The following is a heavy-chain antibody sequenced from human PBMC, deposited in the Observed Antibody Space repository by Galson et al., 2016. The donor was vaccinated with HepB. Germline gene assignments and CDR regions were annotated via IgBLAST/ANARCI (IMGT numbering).Heavy chain of an antibody. Sequence: SLRLSCAASGFTFSSYVMNWVRQAPGKGLEWVSDISGRGTYTDYADAVKGRFTISRDNSKNTLFLQLNSLRVEERAVYYCAKALRRAPPNYLDLWGQGTLVNVSS. CDR1: GFTFSSYV. J-gene: IGHJ4*02. V-gene: IGHV3-23*01. CDR2: ISGRGTYT. CDR3: AKALRRAPPNYLDL. D-gene: IGHD3-16*01.